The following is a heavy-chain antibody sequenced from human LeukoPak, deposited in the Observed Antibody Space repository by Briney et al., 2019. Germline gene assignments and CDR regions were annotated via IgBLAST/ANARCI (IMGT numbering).Heavy chain of an antibody. D-gene: IGHD4-17*01. J-gene: IGHJ4*02. Sequence: SETLSLTCTVSGGSISSFYWSWIRQPPGKGLEWIGSIYHTGVTYYNPSLKSRVTISVDTSKNQFSLKLRPVTAADTAFYYCARGSSGGDYNYWGQGTLVTVSS. CDR1: GGSISSFY. V-gene: IGHV4-38-2*02. CDR3: ARGSSGGDYNY. CDR2: IYHTGVT.